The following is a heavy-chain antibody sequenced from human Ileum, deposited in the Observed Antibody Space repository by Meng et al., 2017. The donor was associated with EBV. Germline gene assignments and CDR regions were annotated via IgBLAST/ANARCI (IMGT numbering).Heavy chain of an antibody. J-gene: IGHJ5*02. CDR3: ATDLWGIYPMT. CDR2: IRSKSDGGPI. Sequence: EVRLGESGGGLVEPGGSLRLSCVVSGLTFSDAWLTWLRQTPGKGLEWVGRIRSKSDGGPIEYAAPVKGRSTISRDDSKDTLYLQLNSLKTEDTGVYYCATDLWGIYPMTWGQGTLVTVSS. V-gene: IGHV3-15*01. CDR1: GLTFSDAW. D-gene: IGHD3-16*02.